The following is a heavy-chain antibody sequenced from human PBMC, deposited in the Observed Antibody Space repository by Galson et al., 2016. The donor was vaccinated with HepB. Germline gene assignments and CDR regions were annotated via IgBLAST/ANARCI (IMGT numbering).Heavy chain of an antibody. CDR1: GFTFSSFA. J-gene: IGHJ6*04. CDR3: AKNLGGTYYYYYYYGMDV. Sequence: SLRLSCAASGFTFSSFATTWVRQAPGKGLEWVSAISGSGGSTYYADSVKGRFTISRDNSKNTLYLQMNSLRAEDTAVYYCAKNLGGTYYYYYYYGMDVWGKGTTVTVSS. D-gene: IGHD3-10*01. V-gene: IGHV3-23*01. CDR2: ISGSGGST.